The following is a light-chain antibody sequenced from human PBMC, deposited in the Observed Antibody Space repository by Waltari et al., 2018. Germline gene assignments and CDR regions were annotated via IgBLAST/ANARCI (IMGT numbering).Light chain of an antibody. CDR3: HVWHPDMDPGV. J-gene: IGLJ1*01. CDR1: NIGSYS. CDR2: DDS. Sequence: SYALTQPPSVSVAPGTTARITWGGDNIGSYSVHWYQQKPGQAPVLVFFDDSDRPSGIPGRFSGSNSGNTATLTISSVEAGDEAKYYCHVWHPDMDPGVFGPGTEVSV. V-gene: IGLV3-21*03.